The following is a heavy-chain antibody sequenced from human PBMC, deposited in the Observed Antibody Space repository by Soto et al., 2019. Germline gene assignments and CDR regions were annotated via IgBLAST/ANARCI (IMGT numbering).Heavy chain of an antibody. Sequence: SETLSLTCAVYGGSFSGYYWSWIRQPPWKGLEWIGEINHSGSTNYNPSLKSRVTISVDTSKNQFSLKLSSVTAADTAVYYCARRWDIVVVVAATGPWFDPWGQGTLVTVSS. CDR3: ARRWDIVVVVAATGPWFDP. V-gene: IGHV4-34*01. J-gene: IGHJ5*02. CDR2: INHSGST. CDR1: GGSFSGYY. D-gene: IGHD2-15*01.